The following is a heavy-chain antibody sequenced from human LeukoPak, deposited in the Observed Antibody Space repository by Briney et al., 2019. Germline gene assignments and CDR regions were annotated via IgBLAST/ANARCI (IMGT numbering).Heavy chain of an antibody. CDR2: MNPNSGNT. J-gene: IGHJ3*02. CDR1: GYTFTNID. D-gene: IGHD5-24*01. Sequence: ASVKVSCKASGYTFTNIDINWVRQASGQGLEWMGWMNPNSGNTGYAQNFQGRVTITRDTSISTAYMELSSLTSEDTAVYYCARDGNGQTRADDPFDIWGQGTIVTVSS. CDR3: ARDGNGQTRADDPFDI. V-gene: IGHV1-8*03.